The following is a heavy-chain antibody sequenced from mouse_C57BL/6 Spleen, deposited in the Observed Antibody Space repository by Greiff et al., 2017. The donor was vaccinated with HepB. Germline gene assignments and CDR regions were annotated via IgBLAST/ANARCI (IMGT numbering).Heavy chain of an antibody. CDR1: GYTFTSYW. J-gene: IGHJ1*03. CDR2: IHPNSGST. V-gene: IGHV1-64*01. Sequence: QVQLQQPGAELVKPGASVKLSCKASGYTFTSYWMHWVKQRPGQGLEWIGMIHPNSGSTNYNEKFKSKATLTVDKSSSTAYMQLSSLTSEDSAVYDCARGGTPMITRGHWYFEDWGTGTTVTVSS. D-gene: IGHD2-4*01. CDR3: ARGGTPMITRGHWYFED.